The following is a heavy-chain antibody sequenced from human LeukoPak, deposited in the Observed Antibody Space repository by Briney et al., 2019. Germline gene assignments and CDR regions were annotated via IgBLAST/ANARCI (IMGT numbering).Heavy chain of an antibody. D-gene: IGHD4-17*01. Sequence: SQTLSLTCTVSGGSISSGGYYWSWIRQPPGKGLEWIGYIYYIGSTYYNPSLKSRLTISVDTFKNQFSLKVSSVTAADTAVYYCARASSDYGDYVYNWFDPWGQGTLVTVSS. CDR2: IYYIGST. CDR1: GGSISSGGYY. J-gene: IGHJ5*02. CDR3: ARASSDYGDYVYNWFDP. V-gene: IGHV4-30-4*08.